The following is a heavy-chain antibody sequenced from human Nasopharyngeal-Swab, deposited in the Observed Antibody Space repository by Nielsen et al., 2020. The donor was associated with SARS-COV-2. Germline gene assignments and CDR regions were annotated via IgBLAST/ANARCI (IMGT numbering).Heavy chain of an antibody. J-gene: IGHJ3*01. CDR1: GFRNNW. D-gene: IGHD3-22*01. V-gene: IGHV3-9*01. CDR2: ISWNSGSI. Sequence: GGSLRLSCAAPGFRNNWVHWVRQAPGKGLEWVSGISWNSGSITYADSVKGRFTISRDNAKNFLYLQMNSLRAEDTALYYCAKGGRIAMIEDFWGQGTMVTVSS. CDR3: AKGGRIAMIEDF.